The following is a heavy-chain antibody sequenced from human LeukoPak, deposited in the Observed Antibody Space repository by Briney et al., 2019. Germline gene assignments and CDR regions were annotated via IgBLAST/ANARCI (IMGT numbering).Heavy chain of an antibody. CDR2: ISSSSSYI. D-gene: IGHD1-26*01. J-gene: IGHJ4*02. CDR1: GFTFSSYS. CDR3: ARDPGSGSYTYYFDY. V-gene: IGHV3-21*01. Sequence: GGSLRLSCAASGFTFSSYSMNWVRQAPGKGLEWVSSISSSSSYIYYADSVKGRFTISRDNAKNSLCLQMNSLRAEDTAVYYCARDPGSGSYTYYFDYWGQGTLVTVSS.